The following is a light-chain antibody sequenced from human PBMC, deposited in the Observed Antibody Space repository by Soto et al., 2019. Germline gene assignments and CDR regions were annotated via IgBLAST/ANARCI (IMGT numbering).Light chain of an antibody. CDR1: QTITSN. CDR2: GAS. V-gene: IGKV3-20*01. Sequence: EVVMTQSPATLSVSPCNTVTLSCRANQTITSNLAWYQQKPGQAPRLLIYGASTRATGIPVRFSGSGSGTDFTLTISRLEPEDFAVYYCQQYGSSPRTFGQGTKVDIK. J-gene: IGKJ1*01. CDR3: QQYGSSPRT.